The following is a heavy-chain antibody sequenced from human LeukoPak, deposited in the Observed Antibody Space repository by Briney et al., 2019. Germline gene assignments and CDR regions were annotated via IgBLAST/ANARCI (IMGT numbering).Heavy chain of an antibody. CDR1: GFTFSRDA. CDR2: ISNSGRST. D-gene: IGHD3-3*01. Sequence: PGGSLRLSCATSGFTFSRDAMSWVRQAPGKGLEWVSGISNSGRSTYYADPVKGRFTISRDNSKSTLYLQMNSLRAEDTAVYYCAKDRLESWSGFYFGLFDYWGQGALVTVAS. CDR3: AKDRLESWSGFYFGLFDY. J-gene: IGHJ4*02. V-gene: IGHV3-23*01.